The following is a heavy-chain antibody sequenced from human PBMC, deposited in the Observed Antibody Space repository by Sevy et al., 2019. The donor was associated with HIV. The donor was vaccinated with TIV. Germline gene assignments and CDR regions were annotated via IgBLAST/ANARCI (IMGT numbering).Heavy chain of an antibody. J-gene: IGHJ5*02. Sequence: GGSLRLSCVASGFSFSSYAMSWVRQAPGKGLEWVSIIYSSGTTYYGDSVKGRFTISRDNSKNTVYLQMNSLRAEDTAVYYCARAQYYDFWSGPWRFDPWGQGTLVTVSS. D-gene: IGHD3-3*01. V-gene: IGHV3-53*01. CDR3: ARAQYYDFWSGPWRFDP. CDR2: IYSSGTT. CDR1: GFSFSSYA.